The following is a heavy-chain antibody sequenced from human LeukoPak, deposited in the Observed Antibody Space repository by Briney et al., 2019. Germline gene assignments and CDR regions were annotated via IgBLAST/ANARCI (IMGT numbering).Heavy chain of an antibody. D-gene: IGHD2-8*01. CDR1: GFTFSSYG. J-gene: IGHJ4*02. CDR3: AKDSSYGYASVLDY. Sequence: PGGSLRLSCAASGFTFSSYGMHWVRQAPGKGLEWVAVISYDGSNKYYADSVKGRFTISRDNSKNTLYLQMNSLRAEDTAVYYCAKDSSYGYASVLDYWGQGTLVTASS. V-gene: IGHV3-30*18. CDR2: ISYDGSNK.